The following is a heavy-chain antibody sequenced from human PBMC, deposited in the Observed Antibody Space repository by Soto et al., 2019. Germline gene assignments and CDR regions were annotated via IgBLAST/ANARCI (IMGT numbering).Heavy chain of an antibody. CDR2: IIPIFGTA. CDR3: ATGGYGRSYNWFDP. CDR1: GGTFSSYA. J-gene: IGHJ5*02. V-gene: IGHV1-69*06. D-gene: IGHD5-12*01. Sequence: QVQLVQSGAEVKKPGSSVKVSCKASGGTFSSYAISWVRQAPGQELEWMGGIIPIFGTANYAQKFQGRVTITADKSTSTAYMELSSLRSEDTAVYYCATGGYGRSYNWFDPWGQGTLVTVSS.